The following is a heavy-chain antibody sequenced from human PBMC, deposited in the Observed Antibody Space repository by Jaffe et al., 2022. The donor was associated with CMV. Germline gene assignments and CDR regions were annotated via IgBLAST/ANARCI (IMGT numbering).Heavy chain of an antibody. Sequence: EVQLVESGGGLVQPGGSLRLSCAASGFTFSSYWMSWVRQAPGKGLEWVANIKQDGSEKYYVDSVKGRFTISRDNAKNSLYLQMNSLRAEDTAVYYCAREGVRMVRGIYYYYGMDVWGQGTTVTVSS. J-gene: IGHJ6*02. CDR3: AREGVRMVRGIYYYYGMDV. CDR2: IKQDGSEK. CDR1: GFTFSSYW. V-gene: IGHV3-7*01. D-gene: IGHD3-10*01.